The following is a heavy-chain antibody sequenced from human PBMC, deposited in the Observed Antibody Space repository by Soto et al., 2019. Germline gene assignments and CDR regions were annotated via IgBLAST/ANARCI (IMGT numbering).Heavy chain of an antibody. Sequence: QVQLVQSGAEVKKPGASVKVSCKASGYTFTDYYIHWVRQTPGQGIEWMGRINPDGGGTKYAQKFQGRVTMTSDTSIQTAFMEVSRLTSDATAMFYCARDLDGYSRFDSWGQGTLITVSS. CDR1: GYTFTDYY. CDR2: INPDGGGT. J-gene: IGHJ5*01. D-gene: IGHD2-15*01. CDR3: ARDLDGYSRFDS. V-gene: IGHV1-2*02.